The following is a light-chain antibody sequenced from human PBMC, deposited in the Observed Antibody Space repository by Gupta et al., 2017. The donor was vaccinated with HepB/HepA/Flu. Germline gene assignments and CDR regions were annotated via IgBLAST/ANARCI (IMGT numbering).Light chain of an antibody. V-gene: IGKV3D-20*01. CDR3: QQYGSPPSIT. Sequence: EIVLTQSPATLSLSPGERATLSCGASQSVSRNYLAWYQQRPGRAPRLLIHDTSTRAVGIPDRFSGSGYGTDLTLTISRREPEDFAVYYCQQYGSPPSITFGQGTRMEIK. CDR1: QSVSRNY. CDR2: DTS. J-gene: IGKJ5*01.